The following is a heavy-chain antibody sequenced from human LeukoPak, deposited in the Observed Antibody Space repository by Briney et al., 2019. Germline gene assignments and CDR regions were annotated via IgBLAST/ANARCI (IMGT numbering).Heavy chain of an antibody. V-gene: IGHV3-7*04. CDR3: ARASIGDNVDY. CDR1: GFTFSSYA. Sequence: PGGSLRLSCAASGFTFSSYAMSWVRQAPGKGLEWVANINQDGSGKYYVDSVKGRFTISRDNAKSSLYLQMNSLRAEDTAVYYCARASIGDNVDYWGQGTLVTVSS. D-gene: IGHD2-21*01. J-gene: IGHJ4*02. CDR2: INQDGSGK.